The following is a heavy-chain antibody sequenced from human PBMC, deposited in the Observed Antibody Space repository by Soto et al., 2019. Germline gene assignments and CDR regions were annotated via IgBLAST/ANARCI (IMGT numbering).Heavy chain of an antibody. V-gene: IGHV4-31*03. J-gene: IGHJ4*02. CDR3: ARDSGYYDSSGYWFFGY. D-gene: IGHD3-22*01. Sequence: PSETLSLTCTVSGGSISSGGYYWSWIRQHPGKGLEWIGYIYYSGSTYYNPSLKSRVTISVDTSKNQFSLKLSSVTAADTAVYYCARDSGYYDSSGYWFFGYWGQGTLVTVSS. CDR1: GGSISSGGYY. CDR2: IYYSGST.